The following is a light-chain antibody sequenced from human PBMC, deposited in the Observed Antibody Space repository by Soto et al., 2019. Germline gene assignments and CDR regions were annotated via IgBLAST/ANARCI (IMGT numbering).Light chain of an antibody. CDR2: EVS. V-gene: IGLV2-14*01. Sequence: HSALTQPASVSGSPGQSITISCTGTSSDIGSYNFVSWYQQYTGKAPKVIIYEVSNRPSGVSNRFSGSKSGNTASLTISGLQAEDEADYYCSSYTTGDTKFGGGTKVTVL. CDR3: SSYTTGDTK. J-gene: IGLJ3*02. CDR1: SSDIGSYNF.